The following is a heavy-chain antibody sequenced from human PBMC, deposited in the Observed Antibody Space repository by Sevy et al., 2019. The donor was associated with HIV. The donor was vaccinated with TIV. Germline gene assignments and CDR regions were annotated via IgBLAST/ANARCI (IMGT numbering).Heavy chain of an antibody. CDR3: ARAVPATDAFDI. V-gene: IGHV3-21*01. Sequence: GEPLKISCAASGFTFTSYSMHWVRQAPGKGLEWVSSISGISNYIYYADSVKGRFSISRDIAKNSLYLQMNSLRAEDTAVFYCARAVPATDAFDIWGQGTLVTVSS. J-gene: IGHJ3*02. CDR1: GFTFTSYS. CDR2: ISGISNYI. D-gene: IGHD6-19*01.